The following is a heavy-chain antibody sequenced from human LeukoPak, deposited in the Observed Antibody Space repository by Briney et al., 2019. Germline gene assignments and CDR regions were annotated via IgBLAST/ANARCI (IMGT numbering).Heavy chain of an antibody. CDR2: INADGTST. J-gene: IGHJ4*02. CDR1: GFTFSSYW. V-gene: IGHV3-74*01. Sequence: GGSLRLSCAASGFTFSSYWMHWVRQAPGKGLVWVSRINADGTSTNYADSVKGRFTISRDNAKNTLYLQMNSLGAEDTAVYYCTRDQNFWSGYYDYWGQGTLVTVSS. CDR3: TRDQNFWSGYYDY. D-gene: IGHD3-3*01.